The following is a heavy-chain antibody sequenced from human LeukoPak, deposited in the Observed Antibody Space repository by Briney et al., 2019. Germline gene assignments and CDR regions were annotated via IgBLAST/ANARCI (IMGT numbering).Heavy chain of an antibody. CDR3: AQRNLYDMRTSFDP. J-gene: IGHJ5*02. V-gene: IGHV2-5*02. D-gene: IGHD2/OR15-2a*01. CDR1: GFSLSTSGVG. CDR2: IYWDDDK. Sequence: ESGPTLVNPTQTLTLTCTFSGFSLSTSGVGVAWIRQPPGKALEWLALIYWDDDKRYSPSLKSRLTITKDTSKNQVVLTLTNMDPVDTATYYCAQRNLYDMRTSFDPWGQGTLVTVSS.